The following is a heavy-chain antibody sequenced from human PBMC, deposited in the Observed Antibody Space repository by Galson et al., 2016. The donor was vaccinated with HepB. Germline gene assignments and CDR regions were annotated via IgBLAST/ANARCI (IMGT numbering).Heavy chain of an antibody. V-gene: IGHV3-33*01. CDR1: GFHFGVYG. CDR3: ARDLSVGKYFDN. D-gene: IGHD1-26*01. Sequence: SLRLSCAAPGFHFGVYGMHWVRQAPGKGLEWVAVLGHDGNYKYEADSVKGRFTTSRDNSQNTLYLQMDSLRAEDTAVYYCARDLSVGKYFDNWGQGTLVTVSS. J-gene: IGHJ4*02. CDR2: LGHDGNYK.